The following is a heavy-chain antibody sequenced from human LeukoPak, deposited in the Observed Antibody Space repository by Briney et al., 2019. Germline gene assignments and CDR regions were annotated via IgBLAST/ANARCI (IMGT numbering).Heavy chain of an antibody. J-gene: IGHJ4*02. Sequence: PGGSLRLSCAASGFTVSSNYMSWVRQAPGKGLEWVSVIYSGGSTYYADSVKGRFTISRDNSKNTLYLQMNSLRAEGTAVYYCARDGDGYPGGFGYWGQGTLVTVSS. CDR1: GFTVSSNY. V-gene: IGHV3-53*01. CDR3: ARDGDGYPGGFGY. CDR2: IYSGGST. D-gene: IGHD5-24*01.